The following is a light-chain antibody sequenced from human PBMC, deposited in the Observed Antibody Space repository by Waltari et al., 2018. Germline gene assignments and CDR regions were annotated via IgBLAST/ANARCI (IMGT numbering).Light chain of an antibody. V-gene: IGLV3-19*01. CDR1: SLRSYY. CDR3: NSRDSSGNHLGV. CDR2: GKN. J-gene: IGLJ1*01. Sequence: SSELTQDPAVSVALGQTVRITCQGDSLRSYYASWYQQKPGQAPVLVIYGKNNRPSGIPDRFFGSSSENTASLTITGAQAEDEADYYCNSRDSSGNHLGVFGTGTKVTVL.